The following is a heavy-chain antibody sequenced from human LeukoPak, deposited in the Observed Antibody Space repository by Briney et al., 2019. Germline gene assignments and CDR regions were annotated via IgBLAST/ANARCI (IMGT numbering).Heavy chain of an antibody. J-gene: IGHJ4*02. CDR2: IRSKAYGGTT. CDR3: TRGMGVY. D-gene: IGHD3-16*01. Sequence: GGSLRLSCTASGFTFGDYAMSWVRQAPGKGLEWVGFIRSKAYGGTTEYAASVKGRFTISRDDSKSIAYLQMNSLKTEDTAVYYCTRGMGVYWGQGTLVPVSS. V-gene: IGHV3-49*04. CDR1: GFTFGDYA.